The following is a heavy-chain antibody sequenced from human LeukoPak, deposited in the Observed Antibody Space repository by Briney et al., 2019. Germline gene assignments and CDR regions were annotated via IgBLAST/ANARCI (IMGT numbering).Heavy chain of an antibody. V-gene: IGHV1-46*01. Sequence: ASVKVSCKASGYTFTSYYMRWVRQAPGQGLEWMGIINPSGGSTSYAQKFQGRVTMTRDTSTSTVYMELSSLRSEDTAVYYCARGYCSGGSCYSWSNYYYYGMDVWGKGTTVTVSS. J-gene: IGHJ6*04. D-gene: IGHD2-15*01. CDR2: INPSGGST. CDR3: ARGYCSGGSCYSWSNYYYYGMDV. CDR1: GYTFTSYY.